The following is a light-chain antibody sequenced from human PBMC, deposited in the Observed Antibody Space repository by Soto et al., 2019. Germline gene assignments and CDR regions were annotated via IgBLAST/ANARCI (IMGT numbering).Light chain of an antibody. CDR1: QGVSSY. CDR2: DVS. CDR3: QQYGSSPIT. V-gene: IGKV3D-11*01. J-gene: IGKJ5*01. Sequence: ESVMTQYPATLSLSPGERATLSCRASQGVSSYLAWYQQKPGQAPRLLIYDVSNRATGIPARFSGSGSGTDFTLTISSLEPEDFAVYFCQQYGSSPITFGQGTRLEIK.